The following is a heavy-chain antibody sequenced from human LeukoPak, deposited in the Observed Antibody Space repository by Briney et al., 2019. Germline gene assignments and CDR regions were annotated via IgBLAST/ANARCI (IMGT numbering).Heavy chain of an antibody. D-gene: IGHD1/OR15-1a*01. CDR3: ASRAGAITGTLDY. V-gene: IGHV1-2*02. J-gene: IGHJ4*02. CDR2: INPNSGGT. CDR1: GYTFINYA. Sequence: ASVKVSCKASGYTFINYAINWVRQAPGQGLEWMGWINPNSGGTNYAQKFQGRVTMTRDTSISTAYMELSRLRSDDTAVYYCASRAGAITGTLDYWGQGTLVTVSS.